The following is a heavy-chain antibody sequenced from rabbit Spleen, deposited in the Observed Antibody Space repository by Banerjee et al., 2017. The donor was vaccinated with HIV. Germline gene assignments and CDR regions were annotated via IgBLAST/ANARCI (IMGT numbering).Heavy chain of an antibody. Sequence: QEQLVESGGGLVQPEGSLTLTCKASGFSFSDRDVMCWVRQAPGKGLEWIACINAATAKPVYSTWAKDRFPISRTPSTTMTLPMTTLTASDAATYFCAKDLVAVIGWNFNLWGQGTLVTVS. V-gene: IGHV1S45*01. CDR1: GFSFSDRDV. CDR3: AKDLVAVIGWNFNL. J-gene: IGHJ4*01. D-gene: IGHD1-1*01. CDR2: INAATAKP.